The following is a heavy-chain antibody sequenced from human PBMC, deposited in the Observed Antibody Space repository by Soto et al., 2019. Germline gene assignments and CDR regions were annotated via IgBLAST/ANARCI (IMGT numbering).Heavy chain of an antibody. CDR3: ARDGPGFFLFYYYYYYRMYF. V-gene: IGHV3-53*01. D-gene: IGHD3-3*01. Sequence: PGGSLRLSCAASGFTVSSNYMSWVRQAPGKGLEWVSVIYSGGSTYYADSVKGRFTISRDNSKNTLYLQMNSLRAEDTAVYYCARDGPGFFLFYYYYYYRMYFWGQGSSVPGS. CDR2: IYSGGST. J-gene: IGHJ6*02. CDR1: GFTVSSNY.